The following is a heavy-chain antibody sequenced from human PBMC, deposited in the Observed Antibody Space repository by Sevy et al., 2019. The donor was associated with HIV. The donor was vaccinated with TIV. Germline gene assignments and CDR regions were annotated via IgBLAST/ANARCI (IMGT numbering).Heavy chain of an antibody. V-gene: IGHV3-30*18. D-gene: IGHD1-26*01. CDR2: ISKDGIDE. CDR1: GFSLSYYG. J-gene: IGHJ6*02. CDR3: ANAYSGSYSHSYLYALDV. Sequence: GGSLRLSCIGSGFSLSYYGIHWVRQFPGKGLDWVALISKDGIDEYYADSVKGRFTISSDNSKNTVYLEMNSLRNEDTAIYFCANAYSGSYSHSYLYALDVWGQGTTVTVSS.